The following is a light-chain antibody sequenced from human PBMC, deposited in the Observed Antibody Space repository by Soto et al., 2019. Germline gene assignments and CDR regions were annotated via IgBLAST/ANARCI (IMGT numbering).Light chain of an antibody. CDR2: GNS. Sequence: QPVLTQPPSVSGAPGQRVTISCTGSSSNIGAGYDVHWYQQLPGTAPKLLIYGNSNRPSGVPDRFSGSKSGTSASLAITGLQAEDEADYYCQSYDSSFEVFGTGTKLTVL. V-gene: IGLV1-40*01. J-gene: IGLJ1*01. CDR3: QSYDSSFEV. CDR1: SSNIGAGYD.